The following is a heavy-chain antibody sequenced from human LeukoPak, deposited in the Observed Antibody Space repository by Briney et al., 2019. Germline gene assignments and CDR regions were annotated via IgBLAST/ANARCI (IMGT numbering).Heavy chain of an antibody. Sequence: ASVKVSCKASGYTFTSYDINWVRQATGQGLEWMGWMNPNSGNTGYAQKFQGRVTMTRNTSISTAYMELSSLRSEDTAVYYCARGPKENCGGDCLLPPGSDLDYWGQGTLVTVSS. CDR3: ARGPKENCGGDCLLPPGSDLDY. CDR2: MNPNSGNT. CDR1: GYTFTSYD. J-gene: IGHJ4*02. D-gene: IGHD2-21*02. V-gene: IGHV1-8*01.